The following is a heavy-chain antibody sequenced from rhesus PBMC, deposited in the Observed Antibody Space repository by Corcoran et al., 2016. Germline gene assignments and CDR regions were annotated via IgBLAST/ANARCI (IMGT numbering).Heavy chain of an antibody. CDR2: ISPYNGNK. V-gene: IGHV1-1*01. D-gene: IGHD4-29*01. CDR3: TRGRSSSIQYFEF. J-gene: IGHJ1*01. CDR1: GSTFTSSY. Sequence: QVQLVQSGAEIKQPGASVKLSCQASGSTFTSSYMHWVRQAPGHGLEWIGLISPYNGNKDYAQNFQGRVTLTPDTSTSTCYMELSSLRSEDTAVYYCTRGRSSSIQYFEFWGQGALVTVSS.